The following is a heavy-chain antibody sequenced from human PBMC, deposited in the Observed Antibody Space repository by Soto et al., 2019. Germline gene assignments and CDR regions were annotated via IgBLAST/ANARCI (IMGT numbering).Heavy chain of an antibody. CDR2: IIPIFGTA. D-gene: IGHD6-13*01. J-gene: IGHJ6*02. CDR1: GGTFSSYA. CDR3: ARKGVPYSSDGSSSWYVGYYYGMDV. V-gene: IGHV1-69*01. Sequence: QVQLVQSGAEVKKPGSSVKVSCKASGGTFSSYAISWVRQAPGQGLEWMGGIIPIFGTANYAQKFQGRVTITADESTSTAYMELSSLRSEDTAVYYCARKGVPYSSDGSSSWYVGYYYGMDVWGQGTTVTVSS.